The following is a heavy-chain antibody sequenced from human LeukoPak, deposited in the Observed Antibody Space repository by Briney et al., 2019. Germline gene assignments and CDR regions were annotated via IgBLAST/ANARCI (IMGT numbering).Heavy chain of an antibody. V-gene: IGHV3-7*01. Sequence: GGSLRLSCAASGFTFSSYWMSWVRQAPGKGLEWVANIKQDGSEKYYVDSVKGRFTISRDNAKNSLYLQMNSLRAEDTAVYYCARDRENGHKDFYVDSSDAFDIWGQGTMVTVSS. D-gene: IGHD5-12*01. J-gene: IGHJ3*02. CDR3: ARDRENGHKDFYVDSSDAFDI. CDR1: GFTFSSYW. CDR2: IKQDGSEK.